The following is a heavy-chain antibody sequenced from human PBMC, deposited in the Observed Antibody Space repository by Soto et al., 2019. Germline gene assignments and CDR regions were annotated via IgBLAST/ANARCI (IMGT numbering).Heavy chain of an antibody. CDR1: GGSITTYY. Sequence: SETLSLTCTVSGGSITTYYWSWIRQPPGKGLEWIGYVYSSGTTTYNPSLESRVTISLDTSKNQFSLKLTSVTAADTAVHFCARSGDSSGYYYVLDYWGQGTLVTVSS. D-gene: IGHD3-22*01. CDR2: VYSSGTT. J-gene: IGHJ4*02. V-gene: IGHV4-59*01. CDR3: ARSGDSSGYYYVLDY.